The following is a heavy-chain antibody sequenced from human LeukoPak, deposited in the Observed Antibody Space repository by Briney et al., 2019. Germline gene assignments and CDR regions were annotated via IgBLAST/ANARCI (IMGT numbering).Heavy chain of an antibody. J-gene: IGHJ4*02. V-gene: IGHV4-39*07. CDR1: GGSISSSTYY. CDR3: ARDFRTYHYDSSEPRFDY. D-gene: IGHD3-22*01. Sequence: SETLSLTCTVSGGSISSSTYYWGWIRQPPGKGLEWIGSIYYSGSTYYNPSLKSRVTISVDTSKNQFSLKLSSVTAADTAVYYCARDFRTYHYDSSEPRFDYWGQGTLVTVSS. CDR2: IYYSGST.